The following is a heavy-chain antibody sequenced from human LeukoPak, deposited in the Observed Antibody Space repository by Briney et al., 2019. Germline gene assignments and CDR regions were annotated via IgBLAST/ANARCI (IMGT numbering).Heavy chain of an antibody. CDR3: ARPVPSRLGWFDP. CDR1: GGTFSGYY. J-gene: IGHJ5*02. Sequence: PSETLSLTCAVYGGTFSGYYWSWIRQPPGKGLEWIGEINHSGSTNYNPSLKSRVTISVDTSKNQFSLKLTSVTAADTAVYYCARPVPSRLGWFDPWGQGTLVTVSS. D-gene: IGHD1-1*01. V-gene: IGHV4-34*01. CDR2: INHSGST.